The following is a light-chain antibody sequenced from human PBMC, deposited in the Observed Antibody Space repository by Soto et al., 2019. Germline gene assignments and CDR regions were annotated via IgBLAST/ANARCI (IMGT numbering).Light chain of an antibody. Sequence: QSVLTQPPSVSGAPGQRVTISCTGSSSNIGAEYDVHWYQELPGAAPKLLIYENSNRPSGVPDRFSGSKSGTSASLAIIGLKAEDEADYYCQSSERGLSGYVFGTGTKVTVL. CDR2: ENS. V-gene: IGLV1-40*01. J-gene: IGLJ1*01. CDR3: QSSERGLSGYV. CDR1: SSNIGAEYD.